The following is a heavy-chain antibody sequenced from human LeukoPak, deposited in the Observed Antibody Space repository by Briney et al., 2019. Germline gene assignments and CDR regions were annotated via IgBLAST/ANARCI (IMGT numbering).Heavy chain of an antibody. J-gene: IGHJ3*02. Sequence: ASETLSLTCTVSGGSISSRSYYWGWIRQPPGKGLEWIGSMYFSGSTYDNPSLRSRVTISVDTSKNQLSLRLSSVTAADTAVYYCAREDTSLHRGAFDIWGQGTMVTVSS. V-gene: IGHV4-39*07. CDR3: AREDTSLHRGAFDI. CDR1: GGSISSRSYY. CDR2: MYFSGST. D-gene: IGHD5-18*01.